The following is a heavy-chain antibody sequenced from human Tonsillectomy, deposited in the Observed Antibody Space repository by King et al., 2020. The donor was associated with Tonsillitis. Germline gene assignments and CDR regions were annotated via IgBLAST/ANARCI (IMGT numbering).Heavy chain of an antibody. Sequence: LQLQESGPRLVNPSHTLSLTCTVSGGSISSAGYYCTWIRQHPGKGLEWIGYISYSGNPFYSPPLNSRLTISPETSKNQFSLRVSSVNAADTAVYYCASTTPPYYYYYMDVWGKGTTVTVSS. J-gene: IGHJ6*03. CDR2: ISYSGNP. V-gene: IGHV4-31*03. D-gene: IGHD1-1*01. CDR1: GGSISSAGYY. CDR3: ASTTPPYYYYYMDV.